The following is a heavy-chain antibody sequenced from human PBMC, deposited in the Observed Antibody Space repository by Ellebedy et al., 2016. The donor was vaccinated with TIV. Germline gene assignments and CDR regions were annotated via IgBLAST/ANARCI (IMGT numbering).Heavy chain of an antibody. V-gene: IGHV3-74*01. D-gene: IGHD3-16*01. CDR1: GFIFSSYL. CDR2: VNSDGSST. Sequence: PGGSLRLSCAASGFIFSSYLMHWVRQAPGKGLVWVSRVNSDGSSTTYADSVKGRFTISRDNAKNTLYLQMNSLRAEDTAVYYCAREGGGYYYYYGMDVWGQGTTVTVSS. CDR3: AREGGGYYYYYGMDV. J-gene: IGHJ6*02.